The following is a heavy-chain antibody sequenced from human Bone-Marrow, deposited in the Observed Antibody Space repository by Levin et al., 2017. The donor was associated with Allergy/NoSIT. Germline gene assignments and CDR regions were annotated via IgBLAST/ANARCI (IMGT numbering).Heavy chain of an antibody. J-gene: IGHJ6*02. Sequence: ASVKVSCKASGYNFTGYYIHWVRQAPGQGLEWMGWINPNSGGTIYVQEFQGRVTMTRDTSISTAYMELNRRGSDDAAICFCARGHQASLRWVPSSHYYGLDVWGLGTTVTVSS. CDR3: ARGHQASLRWVPSSHYYGLDV. CDR1: GYNFTGYY. V-gene: IGHV1-2*02. CDR2: INPNSGGT. D-gene: IGHD4-23*01.